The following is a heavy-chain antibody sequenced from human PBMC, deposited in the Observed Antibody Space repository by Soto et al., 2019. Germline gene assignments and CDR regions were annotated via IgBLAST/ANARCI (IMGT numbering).Heavy chain of an antibody. CDR2: IYYSGST. Sequence: SETLSLTCTVSGGSISSGDYYWSWIRQPPGKGLEWIGYIYYSGSTYYNPSLKRRVIISLDTSKNQFSLKLSSVTAADTAVYYCARGDYYDRSGYSNFDYWGQGTLVTVS. CDR3: ARGDYYDRSGYSNFDY. CDR1: GGSISSGDYY. D-gene: IGHD3-22*01. J-gene: IGHJ4*02. V-gene: IGHV4-30-4*01.